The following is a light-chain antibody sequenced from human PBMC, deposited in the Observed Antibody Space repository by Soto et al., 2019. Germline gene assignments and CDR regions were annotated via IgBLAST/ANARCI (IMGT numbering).Light chain of an antibody. Sequence: QSVLTQPPSVSGAPGQRVTISCTGSSSNIGAFYDVHWYQHLPGTAPKLLIYGNNNRPSGVPDRFSGSKSGTSASLAITGLQAEDEADYYCQSYDSSLSGWVFGGGTKVTVL. V-gene: IGLV1-40*01. CDR1: SSNIGAFYD. CDR3: QSYDSSLSGWV. CDR2: GNN. J-gene: IGLJ3*02.